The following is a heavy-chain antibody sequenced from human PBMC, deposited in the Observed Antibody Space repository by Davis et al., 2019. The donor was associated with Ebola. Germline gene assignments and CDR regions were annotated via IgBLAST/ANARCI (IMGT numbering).Heavy chain of an antibody. J-gene: IGHJ1*01. CDR1: GFTFSSYW. Sequence: PGGSLRLSCAASGFTFSSYWMSWVRQAPGKGLEWVANIKQDGSEKYYVDSVKGRFTISRDNAKNSLYLQMNSLRAEDTAVYYCARDSSQYDFWLRYFQHWGQGTLVTVSS. D-gene: IGHD3-3*01. CDR2: IKQDGSEK. CDR3: ARDSSQYDFWLRYFQH. V-gene: IGHV3-7*01.